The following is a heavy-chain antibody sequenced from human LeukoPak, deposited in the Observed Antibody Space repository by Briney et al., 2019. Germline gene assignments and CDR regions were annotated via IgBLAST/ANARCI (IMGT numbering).Heavy chain of an antibody. J-gene: IGHJ6*02. Sequence: ASVKVSCKASGYTFTGYYMHWVRQAPGQGLGWMGWINPNSGGTNYAQKFQGRVTMTRDTSISTAYMELSRLRSDDTAVYYCARVCGSLLGCYYYYGMDVWGQGTTVTVSS. CDR1: GYTFTGYY. CDR2: INPNSGGT. D-gene: IGHD2-15*01. CDR3: ARVCGSLLGCYYYYGMDV. V-gene: IGHV1-2*02.